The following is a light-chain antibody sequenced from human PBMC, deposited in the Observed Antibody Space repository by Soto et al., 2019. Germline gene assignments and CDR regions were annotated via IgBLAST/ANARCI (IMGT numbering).Light chain of an antibody. CDR3: QQYSSSPLT. V-gene: IGKV3-20*01. CDR1: QSVSSSY. Sequence: EIVLTQSPGTLSLSPGERATLSCRASQSVSSSYLAWYQQKPGQAPRLLIYGASSRATGIPDRFSGSGSGTYFTFTISRLEPEDFVLYYCQQYSSSPLTFGGGTKVEIK. CDR2: GAS. J-gene: IGKJ4*01.